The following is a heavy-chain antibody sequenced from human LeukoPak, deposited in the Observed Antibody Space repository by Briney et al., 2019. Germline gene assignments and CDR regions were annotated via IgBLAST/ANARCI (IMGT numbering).Heavy chain of an antibody. Sequence: GGSLRLSCAASGFTFSSYAMSWVRQAPGKGLEWVSAISGSGGSTNYADSVKGRFTISRDNAKNSLYLQMNSLRAEDTAVYYCARQSSWWFDPWGQGTLVTVSS. V-gene: IGHV3-23*01. CDR3: ARQSSWWFDP. J-gene: IGHJ5*02. CDR1: GFTFSSYA. D-gene: IGHD2-2*01. CDR2: ISGSGGST.